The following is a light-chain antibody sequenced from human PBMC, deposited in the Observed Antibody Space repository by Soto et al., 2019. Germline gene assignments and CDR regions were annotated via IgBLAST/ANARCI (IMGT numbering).Light chain of an antibody. J-gene: IGLJ1*01. Sequence: ELTQPPSVSVAPGQTSRITCGGNIIASTTVHWYQQKPGQAPVLVVYDDTARPSGIPQRFSGSSSGNTATLTISRVEVGDEADYYRQVWHSRSYGFGNANKVTVL. CDR3: QVWHSRSYG. V-gene: IGLV3-21*02. CDR1: IIASTT. CDR2: DDT.